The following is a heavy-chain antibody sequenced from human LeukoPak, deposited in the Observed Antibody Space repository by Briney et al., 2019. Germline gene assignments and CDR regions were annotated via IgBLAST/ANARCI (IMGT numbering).Heavy chain of an antibody. D-gene: IGHD2-2*01. V-gene: IGHV4-39*01. CDR2: IYYSGST. CDR3: ASHYCSSTSCPFDY. CDR1: GGSISSSSYY. J-gene: IGHJ4*02. Sequence: SETLSLTCTVSGGSISSSSYYWGWIRQPPGKGLEWIGCIYYSGSTYYNPSLKSRVTISVDTSKNQFSLKLSSVTAADTAVYYCASHYCSSTSCPFDYWGQGTLVTVSS.